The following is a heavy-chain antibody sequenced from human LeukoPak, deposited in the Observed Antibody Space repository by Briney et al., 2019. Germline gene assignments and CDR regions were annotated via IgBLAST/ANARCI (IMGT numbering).Heavy chain of an antibody. CDR1: GFTFSSYE. Sequence: CLRLSCAASGFTFSSYEINWVRQAPGKGLEWVSYISSSGGTIYYADSVKGRFTISRDNAKNSLYLQINSLRAEDTAVYYCARVDYGWYFDRWGRRSLVSVSS. D-gene: IGHD4/OR15-4a*01. J-gene: IGHJ2*01. CDR2: ISSSGGTI. CDR3: ARVDYGWYFDR. V-gene: IGHV3-48*03.